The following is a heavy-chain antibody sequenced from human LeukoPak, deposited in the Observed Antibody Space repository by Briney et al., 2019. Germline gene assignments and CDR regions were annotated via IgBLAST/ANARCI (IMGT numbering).Heavy chain of an antibody. CDR2: MNPNSGNT. J-gene: IGHJ3*02. CDR1: GYTFTSYD. D-gene: IGHD3-9*01. Sequence: ASVKVTCKASGYTFTSYDINWVRQAPGQGLEWMGWMNPNSGNTGYAQKFQGRVTMTRNTSISTAYMELSSLRSEDTAVYYRARRYFDWFPDAFDIWGQGTMVTVSS. CDR3: ARRYFDWFPDAFDI. V-gene: IGHV1-8*01.